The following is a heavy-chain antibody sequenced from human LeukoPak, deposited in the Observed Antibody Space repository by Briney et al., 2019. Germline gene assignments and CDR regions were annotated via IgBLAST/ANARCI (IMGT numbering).Heavy chain of an antibody. Sequence: SGGSLRLSCAASGFTFSSYGMHWVRQAPGKGLEWVAVIWYDGSNKYYADSVKGRFTISRHNSKNTLYLQMNSLRAEDTAVYYCARDSYGDYYYFDYWGQGTLVTVSS. CDR2: IWYDGSNK. D-gene: IGHD4-17*01. J-gene: IGHJ4*02. V-gene: IGHV3-33*01. CDR1: GFTFSSYG. CDR3: ARDSYGDYYYFDY.